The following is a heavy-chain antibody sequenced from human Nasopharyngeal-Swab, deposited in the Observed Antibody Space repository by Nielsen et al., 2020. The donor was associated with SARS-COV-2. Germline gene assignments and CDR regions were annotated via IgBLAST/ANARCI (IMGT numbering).Heavy chain of an antibody. D-gene: IGHD3-3*01. V-gene: IGHV4-34*01. CDR3: ARQRAYTIFGVVIIRGTWFDP. Sequence: SETLSLTCAVYGGSFSGYYWSWIRQPPGKGLEWIGEINHSGSTNYNPSLKSRVTISVDKSKNQFSLKLSSVTAADTAVYYCARQRAYTIFGVVIIRGTWFDPWGQGTLVTVSS. J-gene: IGHJ5*02. CDR2: INHSGST. CDR1: GGSFSGYY.